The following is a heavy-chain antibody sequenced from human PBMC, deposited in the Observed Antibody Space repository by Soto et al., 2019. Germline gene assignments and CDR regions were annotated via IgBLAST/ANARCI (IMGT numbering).Heavy chain of an antibody. Sequence: SVKVSCKASGGTFSSYAISWVRQAPGQGLEWMGGIIPIFGTANYAQKFQGRVTITADESTSTAYMELSSLRSEDTAVYYCASRNGLGAEAPRTKNWFAPWGQGTLVTVSS. J-gene: IGHJ5*02. V-gene: IGHV1-69*13. D-gene: IGHD6-13*01. CDR2: IIPIFGTA. CDR1: GGTFSSYA. CDR3: ASRNGLGAEAPRTKNWFAP.